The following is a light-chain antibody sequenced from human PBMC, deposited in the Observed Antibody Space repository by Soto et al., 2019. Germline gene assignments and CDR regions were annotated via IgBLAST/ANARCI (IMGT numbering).Light chain of an antibody. CDR1: QSISSW. CDR2: DAS. Sequence: GDRVTITCRASQSISSWLAWYQQKPGKAPKLLIYDASSLESGVPSRFSGSGSGTEFTLTISSLQPDDFAVYFCQQYGSSPRTFGQGTKVDIK. J-gene: IGKJ1*01. CDR3: QQYGSSPRT. V-gene: IGKV1-5*01.